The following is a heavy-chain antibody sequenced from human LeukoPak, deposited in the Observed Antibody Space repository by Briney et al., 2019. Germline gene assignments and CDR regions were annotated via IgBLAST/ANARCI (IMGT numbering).Heavy chain of an antibody. J-gene: IGHJ3*02. D-gene: IGHD1-26*01. Sequence: PGGSLRLSCAASGFTFSSYAMHWVRQAPGKGLVYVSAISSNGGSTYYANSVKGRFTISRDNSKNTLYLQMNSLRAEDTAVYYCAREQWELPDHDAFDIWGKGTMVTVSS. CDR1: GFTFSSYA. V-gene: IGHV3-64*01. CDR3: AREQWELPDHDAFDI. CDR2: ISSNGGST.